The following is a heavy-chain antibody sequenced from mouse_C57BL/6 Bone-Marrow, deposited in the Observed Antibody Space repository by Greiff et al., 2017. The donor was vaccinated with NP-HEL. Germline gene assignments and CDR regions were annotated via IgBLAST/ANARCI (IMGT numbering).Heavy chain of an antibody. CDR3: ARERAAQATRYDMDY. Sequence: VQLQQSGAELVKPGASVKISCKASGYAFSSYWMNWVKQRPGKGLEWIGQIYPGDGDTNYNGKFKGKATLTADKSSSTAYMQLSSLTSEDSAVYFCARERAAQATRYDMDYWGQGTSVTVSS. CDR1: GYAFSSYW. V-gene: IGHV1-80*01. J-gene: IGHJ4*01. CDR2: IYPGDGDT. D-gene: IGHD3-2*02.